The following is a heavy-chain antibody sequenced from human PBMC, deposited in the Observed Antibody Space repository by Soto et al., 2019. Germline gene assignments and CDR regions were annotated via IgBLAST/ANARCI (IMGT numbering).Heavy chain of an antibody. D-gene: IGHD3-3*01. Sequence: EGQLVESGGGLVQPGGSLRLSCAASGLTFSSYSMNWVRQAPGKGLEWVSYISSGSTIYYADYVEGRFTISRDNANNSLYLQMNSLRAEDTAVDYCTRGWRGATFDYWGQGTLVTVSS. V-gene: IGHV3-48*01. CDR3: TRGWRGATFDY. J-gene: IGHJ4*02. CDR1: GLTFSSYS. CDR2: ISSGSTI.